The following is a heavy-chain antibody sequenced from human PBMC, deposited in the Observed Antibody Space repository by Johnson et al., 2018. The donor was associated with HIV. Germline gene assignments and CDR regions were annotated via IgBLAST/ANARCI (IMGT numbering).Heavy chain of an antibody. Sequence: EQLVESGGGLVKPGGSLRLSCAASGFTFSNAWMSWVRQAPGKGLEWVGRIKSKTDGGTTDYAAPVKGRFTISRDNSKNSLYLQMNSLKTEDTAVYYCTTWPYYYDTSEDAFEYLGPRDNAHRLF. CDR3: TTWPYYYDTSEDAFEY. CDR2: IKSKTDGGTT. J-gene: IGHJ3*02. V-gene: IGHV3-15*01. CDR1: GFTFSNAW. D-gene: IGHD3-22*01.